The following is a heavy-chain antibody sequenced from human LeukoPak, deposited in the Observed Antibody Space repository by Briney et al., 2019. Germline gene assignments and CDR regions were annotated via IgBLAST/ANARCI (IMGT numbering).Heavy chain of an antibody. Sequence: GGSLRLSCAASGFTFSSYWMHWVRQAPGKGLVWVSRINSDGSSTSYADSVKGRFTISRDNAKNTLYLQMNSLRAEDTAVYYCAREDGSSWYYFDYWGQGTLVTVSS. D-gene: IGHD6-13*01. V-gene: IGHV3-74*01. J-gene: IGHJ4*02. CDR1: GFTFSSYW. CDR2: INSDGSST. CDR3: AREDGSSWYYFDY.